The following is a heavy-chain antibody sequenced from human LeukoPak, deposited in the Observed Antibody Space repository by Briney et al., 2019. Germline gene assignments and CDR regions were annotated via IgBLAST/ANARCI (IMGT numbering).Heavy chain of an antibody. J-gene: IGHJ3*02. CDR1: GFIFSNYG. Sequence: GGSLRLSRAASGFIFSNYGMHWVRQTPGKGLDWVSFMRYDGINEYYADSVKGRFTISRDNSKNTPYLHMNSLRPADTATYFCAKARSGVSWAFDIWGQGTMVSVS. D-gene: IGHD2-15*01. V-gene: IGHV3-30*02. CDR3: AKARSGVSWAFDI. CDR2: MRYDGINE.